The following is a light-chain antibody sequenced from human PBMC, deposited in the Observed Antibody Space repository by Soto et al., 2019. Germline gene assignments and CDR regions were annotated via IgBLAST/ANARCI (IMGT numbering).Light chain of an antibody. CDR2: VNSDGRH. J-gene: IGLJ2*01. V-gene: IGLV4-69*01. CDR1: SGHSSYA. Sequence: QSVLTQSPSASASLGASVKLTCTLSSGHSSYAIAWHQQQPEKGPRYLMRVNSDGRHIKGDGIPDRFSGTSSGAERYLTISRLQSEDEADYYCQTWGTGTVVFGGGTKVTVL. CDR3: QTWGTGTVV.